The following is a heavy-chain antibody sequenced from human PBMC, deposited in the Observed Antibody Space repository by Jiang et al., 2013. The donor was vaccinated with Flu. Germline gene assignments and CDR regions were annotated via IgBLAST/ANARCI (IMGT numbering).Heavy chain of an antibody. CDR2: IDPSDSYT. CDR3: ARQNYDSSGYSG. D-gene: IGHD3-22*01. Sequence: QLVESGAEVKKPGESLRISCKGSGYSFTSYWISWVRQMPGKGLEWMGRIDPSDSYTNYSPSFQGHVTISADKSISTAYLQWSSLKASDTAVYYCARQNYDSSGYSGWGQGTLVTVSS. J-gene: IGHJ4*02. CDR1: GYSFTSYW. V-gene: IGHV5-10-1*03.